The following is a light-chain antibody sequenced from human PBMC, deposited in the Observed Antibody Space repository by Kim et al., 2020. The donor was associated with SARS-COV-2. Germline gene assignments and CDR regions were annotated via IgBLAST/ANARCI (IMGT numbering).Light chain of an antibody. Sequence: GQRVTISCSGSRSNIGSYDVFWFQQLPGPAPKVLIYKSNQRPSRVPDRFSGSKSGTSASLAISGLRSEDEADYYCTSWDDSLSGWVFGGGTQLTVL. CDR3: TSWDDSLSGWV. J-gene: IGLJ3*02. V-gene: IGLV1-47*01. CDR1: RSNIGSYD. CDR2: KSN.